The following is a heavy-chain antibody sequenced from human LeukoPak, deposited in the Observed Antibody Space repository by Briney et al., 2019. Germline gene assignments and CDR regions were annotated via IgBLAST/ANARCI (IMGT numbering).Heavy chain of an antibody. CDR1: GGSTINYF. CDR3: ARAEGSGSGAYTLDY. D-gene: IGHD3-10*01. J-gene: IGHJ4*02. Sequence: SETLSLTCTVSGGSTINYFRSWVRQPAGKGLEWIGHIYSSGTTHYNPSLNNRVTISLDASTSQFSLHLNSVTAADTAVYFCARAEGSGSGAYTLDYWGQGILVTVSS. CDR2: IYSSGTT. V-gene: IGHV4-4*07.